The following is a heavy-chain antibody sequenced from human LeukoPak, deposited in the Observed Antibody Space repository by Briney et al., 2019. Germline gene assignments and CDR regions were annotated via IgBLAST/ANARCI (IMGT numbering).Heavy chain of an antibody. D-gene: IGHD6-13*01. Sequence: SETLSLTCTVSGGSISSGGYYWSWIRQPPGKGLEWIGYIYYSGSTNYNPSLKSRVTISVDTSKNQFSLKLSSVTAADTAVYYCARSHAYSSSPGAEYFQHWGQGTLVTVSS. CDR3: ARSHAYSSSPGAEYFQH. V-gene: IGHV4-61*08. J-gene: IGHJ1*01. CDR1: GGSISSGGYY. CDR2: IYYSGST.